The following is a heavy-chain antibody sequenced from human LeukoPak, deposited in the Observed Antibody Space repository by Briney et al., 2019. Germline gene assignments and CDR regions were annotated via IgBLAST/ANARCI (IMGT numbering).Heavy chain of an antibody. CDR2: ISAYNGNT. J-gene: IGHJ4*02. V-gene: IGHV1-18*01. Sequence: ASVTVSCMASGYTFTSYGISWVRQAPGQGLEWMGWISAYNGNTNYAQKFQGRVTMTTDTSTSRPNMERRALRSDETGVYFCSRDRGWYSDYDTFDYWGQGTLVTVSS. CDR1: GYTFTSYG. CDR3: SRDRGWYSDYDTFDY. D-gene: IGHD4-11*01.